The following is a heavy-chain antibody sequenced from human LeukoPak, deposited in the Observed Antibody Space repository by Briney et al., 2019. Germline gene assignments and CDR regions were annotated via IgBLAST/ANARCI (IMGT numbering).Heavy chain of an antibody. CDR2: IYYSGST. Sequence: KTSETLSLTCTVSGGSISSYYWSWIRQPPGKGLEWIGYIYYSGSTNYNPSLKSRVTISVDTSKNQFSLKLSSVTAADTAVYYCARQSRGRDGYNLIGAFDIWGQGTMVTVSS. J-gene: IGHJ3*02. CDR1: GGSISSYY. V-gene: IGHV4-59*01. D-gene: IGHD5-24*01. CDR3: ARQSRGRDGYNLIGAFDI.